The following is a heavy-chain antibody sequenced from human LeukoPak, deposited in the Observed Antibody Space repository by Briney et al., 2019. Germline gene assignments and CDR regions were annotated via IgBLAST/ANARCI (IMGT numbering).Heavy chain of an antibody. CDR3: ARDRVGSGWPRPWYFEF. Sequence: GSLKVSCKPSGYTFTGYYLHWVRQAPGQGLEWMGWINPNTGATIYAEKFQGRVTMTRDTSIDTAYMEMRSLRSDDTAVYYCARDRVGSGWPRPWYFEFWGKGTLITVSS. V-gene: IGHV1-2*02. CDR1: GYTFTGYY. CDR2: INPNTGAT. D-gene: IGHD6-19*01. J-gene: IGHJ4*02.